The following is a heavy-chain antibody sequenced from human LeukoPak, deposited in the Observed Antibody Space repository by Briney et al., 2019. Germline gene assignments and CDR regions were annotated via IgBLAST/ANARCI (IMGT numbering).Heavy chain of an antibody. J-gene: IGHJ4*02. CDR2: IRYDGSNK. V-gene: IGHV3-30*02. Sequence: PGGSLRLSCAASGFTFSSYGMHWVRQAPGKGLEWVAFIRYDGSNKYYADSVKGRFTISRDNSKNTLYLQMNSLRAEDTAVYYCARDRSMVRGEGFDYWGQGTLVTVSS. CDR3: ARDRSMVRGEGFDY. CDR1: GFTFSSYG. D-gene: IGHD3-10*01.